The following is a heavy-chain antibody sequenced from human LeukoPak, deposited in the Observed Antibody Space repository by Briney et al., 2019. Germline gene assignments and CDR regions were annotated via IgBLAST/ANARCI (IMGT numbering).Heavy chain of an antibody. J-gene: IGHJ5*02. D-gene: IGHD1-26*01. CDR3: ARLIAGSYSGWFDP. Sequence: SETLSLTCTVSGGSISSSSYYWGWIRQPPGKGLEWIGSIYYSGSTYYNPSLKSRVTISVDTSKNQFSLKLSSVTAADTAVYYCARLIAGSYSGWFDPWGQGTLVTVSS. V-gene: IGHV4-39*01. CDR1: GGSISSSSYY. CDR2: IYYSGST.